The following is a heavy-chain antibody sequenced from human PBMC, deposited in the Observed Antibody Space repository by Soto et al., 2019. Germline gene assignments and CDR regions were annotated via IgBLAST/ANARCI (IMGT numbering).Heavy chain of an antibody. J-gene: IGHJ3*02. Sequence: PGGSLRLSCAASGFTFSSYAMSWVRQAPGKGLEWVSAISGSGGSTYYADSVMGRFTISRDNSKNTLYLQMNSLRAEDTAVYYCAKDGNPDYGDYENDAFDIWGQGTMVTVSS. V-gene: IGHV3-23*01. CDR2: ISGSGGST. CDR1: GFTFSSYA. D-gene: IGHD4-17*01. CDR3: AKDGNPDYGDYENDAFDI.